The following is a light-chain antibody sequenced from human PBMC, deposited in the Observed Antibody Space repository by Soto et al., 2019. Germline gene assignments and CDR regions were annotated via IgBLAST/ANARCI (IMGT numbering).Light chain of an antibody. CDR1: QSISNW. CDR3: QQYDIYSRT. J-gene: IGKJ1*01. V-gene: IGKV1-5*01. CDR2: DAS. Sequence: DIQMTQSPSTLSASVGDRVTITCRASQSISNWLAWYQQKPGKAPKLLIYDASTLQSGVPSRFSGGGSGTEFTLTISSLQPDDFATYYCQQYDIYSRTFGQGTKV.